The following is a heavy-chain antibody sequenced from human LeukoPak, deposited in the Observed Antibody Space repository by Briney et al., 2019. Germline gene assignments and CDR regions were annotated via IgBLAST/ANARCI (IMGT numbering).Heavy chain of an antibody. V-gene: IGHV3-74*01. CDR3: ARDVYCSGGSCYFDY. CDR1: GFTFSSYW. Sequence: PGGSLRLSCAASGFTFSSYWMHWVRQAPGKGLVWVSRINTDGSSTSYADSVKGRFTISRDNAKNTLYLQMNSLGAEDTAVYYCARDVYCSGGSCYFDYWGQGTLVTVSS. CDR2: INTDGSST. D-gene: IGHD2-15*01. J-gene: IGHJ4*02.